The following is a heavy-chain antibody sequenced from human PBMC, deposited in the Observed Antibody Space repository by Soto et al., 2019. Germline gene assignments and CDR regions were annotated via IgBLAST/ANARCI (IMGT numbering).Heavy chain of an antibody. D-gene: IGHD6-13*01. CDR1: GGSISSGGYS. J-gene: IGHJ3*02. Sequence: PSETLSLTCAVSGGSISSGGYSWSWIRQPPGKGLEWIGYIYHSGSTNYNPSLKSRVTISVDTSKNQFSLKLSSVTAADTAVYYCARRYSSAFDIWGHGTMVTVSS. CDR2: IYHSGST. V-gene: IGHV4-30-2*01. CDR3: ARRYSSAFDI.